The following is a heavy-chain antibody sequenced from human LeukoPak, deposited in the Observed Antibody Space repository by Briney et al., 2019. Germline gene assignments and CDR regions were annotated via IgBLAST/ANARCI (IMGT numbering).Heavy chain of an antibody. Sequence: ASVKVSCKASGYTFTGYYMHWVRQAPGQGLEWMGWINPNSGGTNYAQKFQGRVTMTRDTSISTAYMELSRLRSDDTAVYYCARVGMDTAMPDNWFDPWGQGTLVTVSS. CDR1: GYTFTGYY. CDR3: ARVGMDTAMPDNWFDP. D-gene: IGHD5-18*01. V-gene: IGHV1-2*02. CDR2: INPNSGGT. J-gene: IGHJ5*02.